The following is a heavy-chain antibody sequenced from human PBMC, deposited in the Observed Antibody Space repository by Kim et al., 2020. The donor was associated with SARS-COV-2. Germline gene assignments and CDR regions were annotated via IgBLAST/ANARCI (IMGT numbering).Heavy chain of an antibody. J-gene: IGHJ6*02. CDR2: IYPGDSDT. CDR1: GYSFTSNW. CDR3: ARHSRNDYSNYEFGRRVYYYYGMDV. V-gene: IGHV5-51*01. D-gene: IGHD4-4*01. Sequence: GESLKISCKGSGYSFTSNWIGWVRQMPGKGLEWMGIIYPGDSDTRYSPSFQGQVTISADKSISTAYLQWSSLKASDTAMYYCARHSRNDYSNYEFGRRVYYYYGMDVWGQGTTVTVSS.